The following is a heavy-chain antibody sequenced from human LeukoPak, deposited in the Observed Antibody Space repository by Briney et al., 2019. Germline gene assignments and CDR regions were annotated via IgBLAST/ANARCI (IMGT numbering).Heavy chain of an antibody. J-gene: IGHJ4*02. V-gene: IGHV3-15*01. CDR2: IKSKTDGGTT. CDR1: GFTFSNAW. D-gene: IGHD3-10*01. CDR3: AKRGIMIRGVIIIGFHKEAYYFDC. Sequence: GGSLRLSCAASGFTFSNAWMSWVRQAPGKGLEWVGRIKSKTDGGTTDYAAPVKGRFTISRDDSKNTLYLQMNSLKPEDTAVYYCAKRGIMIRGVIIIGFHKEAYYFDCWGQGTLVTVSS.